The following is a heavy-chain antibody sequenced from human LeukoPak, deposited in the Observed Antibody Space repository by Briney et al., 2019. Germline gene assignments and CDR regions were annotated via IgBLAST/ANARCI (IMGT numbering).Heavy chain of an antibody. D-gene: IGHD4-17*01. V-gene: IGHV4-39*07. CDR2: IYYTGVT. Sequence: SETLSLTCTVSGGYIITSGHYWGWIRQPPGKELEWIGSIYYTGVTSTNPFFRSRMSISVDTSKNQFSLNLTSVTAADAAVYYCARERSSSGCHNWFDPWGQGTLVTVSS. J-gene: IGHJ5*02. CDR3: ARERSSSGCHNWFDP. CDR1: GGYIITSGHY.